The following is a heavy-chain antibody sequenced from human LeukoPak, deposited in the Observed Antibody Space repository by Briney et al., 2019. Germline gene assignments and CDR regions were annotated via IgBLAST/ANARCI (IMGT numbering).Heavy chain of an antibody. Sequence: ASVKVSCKASGYTFTGYYLHWVRQAPGQGLEWMGWINPNSGDTNYAQKFQGRVTMTRDTSISTAYMELSSLRSDDTAVFYCATSSGYGFLFEYWGQGTLVTVSS. J-gene: IGHJ4*02. CDR2: INPNSGDT. CDR3: ATSSGYGFLFEY. D-gene: IGHD3-22*01. CDR1: GYTFTGYY. V-gene: IGHV1-2*02.